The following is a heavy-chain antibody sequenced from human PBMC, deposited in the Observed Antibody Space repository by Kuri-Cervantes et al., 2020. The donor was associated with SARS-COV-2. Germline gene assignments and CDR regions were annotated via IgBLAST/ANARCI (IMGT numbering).Heavy chain of an antibody. Sequence: ETLSLTCAASGFPFSDYRMNWIRQSPGKGLEWVSCIDGYSPYIHYADSVKGRFTISRDNAKSSVFLQMNSLSAEDTAVYYCTTSMIVSAAHYFDYWGQGILVTVSS. CDR3: TTSMIVSAAHYFDY. V-gene: IGHV3-21*01. J-gene: IGHJ4*02. D-gene: IGHD3-22*01. CDR1: GFPFSDYR. CDR2: IDGYSPYI.